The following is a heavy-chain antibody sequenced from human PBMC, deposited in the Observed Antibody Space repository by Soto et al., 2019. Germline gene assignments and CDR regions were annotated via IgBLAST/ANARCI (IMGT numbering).Heavy chain of an antibody. Sequence: GGSLRLSCAASGFSFGSYALSWVRQAPGKGLEWVSAISGSDGKTFYADSVKGRFSISRDASQSTLYLQMNSLRADDTAMYYCARWSYLDYWGQGTRVTVS. D-gene: IGHD3-3*01. CDR2: ISGSDGKT. CDR3: ARWSYLDY. V-gene: IGHV3-23*01. J-gene: IGHJ4*02. CDR1: GFSFGSYA.